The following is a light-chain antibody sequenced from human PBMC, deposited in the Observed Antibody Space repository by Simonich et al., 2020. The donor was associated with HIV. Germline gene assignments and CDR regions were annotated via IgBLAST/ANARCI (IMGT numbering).Light chain of an antibody. Sequence: AIRMTQSPSSLSASTGDRVTITCRASQGISSYLAWYQQKPGKAPNLLIYAASTLQSGVPSRFCGSGSGTDFTLTISCLQSEDFATYYCQQYYTYPRTFGQGTKVEIK. V-gene: IGKV1-8*01. CDR3: QQYYTYPRT. J-gene: IGKJ1*01. CDR2: AAS. CDR1: QGISSY.